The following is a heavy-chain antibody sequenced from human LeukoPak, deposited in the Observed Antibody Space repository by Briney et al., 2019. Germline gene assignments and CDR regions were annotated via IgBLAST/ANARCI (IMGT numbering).Heavy chain of an antibody. Sequence: PGRPLRLSCAASGFTFSSYAMHWVRQAPGKGLEWVAVISYDGSNKYYADSVKGRFTISRDNSKNTLYLQMNSLRAEDTAVYYCASERFGELLFIFDYWGQGTLVTVSS. CDR3: ASERFGELLFIFDY. D-gene: IGHD3-10*01. V-gene: IGHV3-30-3*01. CDR1: GFTFSSYA. J-gene: IGHJ4*02. CDR2: ISYDGSNK.